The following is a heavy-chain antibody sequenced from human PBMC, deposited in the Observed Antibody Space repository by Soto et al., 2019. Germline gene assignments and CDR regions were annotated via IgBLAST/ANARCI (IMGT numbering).Heavy chain of an antibody. CDR2: IKQDGSEI. D-gene: IGHD2-2*01. CDR3: AKSLSAIPGDS. CDR1: GFTFSRYW. V-gene: IGHV3-7*05. J-gene: IGHJ4*02. Sequence: GGALRLSCAASGFTFSRYWMSWVRQGPGKGPEWVANIKQDGSEIYYVDSVKGRFTISRDNAKSSLYLQMTSLRAEDTAVYHCAKSLSAIPGDSWGQGTLVTVSS.